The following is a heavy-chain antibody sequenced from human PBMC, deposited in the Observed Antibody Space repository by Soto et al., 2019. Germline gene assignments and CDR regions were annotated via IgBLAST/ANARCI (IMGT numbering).Heavy chain of an antibody. D-gene: IGHD3-22*01. J-gene: IGHJ4*02. CDR2: IYYSGST. V-gene: IGHV4-31*03. Sequence: SETLSLTCTVSGGSISSGGYYWSWIRQHPGKGLEWIGYIYYSGSTYYNPSLKSRVTISVDTSKNQFSLKLSSVTAADTAVYYCAREWLDSSGFFDYWGQGTLVTVS. CDR3: AREWLDSSGFFDY. CDR1: GGSISSGGYY.